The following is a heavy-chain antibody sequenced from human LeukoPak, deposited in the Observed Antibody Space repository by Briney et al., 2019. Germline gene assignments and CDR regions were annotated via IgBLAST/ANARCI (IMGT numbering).Heavy chain of an antibody. CDR1: GGSISGYY. V-gene: IGHV4-59*01. D-gene: IGHD2-2*01. CDR2: IYYSGRT. J-gene: IGHJ4*02. Sequence: SETLSLTCTVSGGSISGYYWSWIRQPPGKGLEWIGNIYYSGRTNHNPSLKSRVTISIDTSKNQFSLRLSSVTAADTAVYYCARDRTKYCRSTSCPLDYWGQGTLVTVSS. CDR3: ARDRTKYCRSTSCPLDY.